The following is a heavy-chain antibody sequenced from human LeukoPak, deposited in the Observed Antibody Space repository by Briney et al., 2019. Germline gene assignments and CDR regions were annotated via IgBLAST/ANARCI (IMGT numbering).Heavy chain of an antibody. CDR3: ARLGDGDNLRYFDY. D-gene: IGHD5-24*01. Sequence: SETLSLTCTVSGDSISGSYWTWIRQPPGKGLEWIGYIYYRGSTNYNASLKSRVTISVDTSKNQFSLKLSSVTAADTAVYYCARLGDGDNLRYFDYWGQGTLVTGSS. V-gene: IGHV4-59*08. J-gene: IGHJ4*02. CDR1: GDSISGSY. CDR2: IYYRGST.